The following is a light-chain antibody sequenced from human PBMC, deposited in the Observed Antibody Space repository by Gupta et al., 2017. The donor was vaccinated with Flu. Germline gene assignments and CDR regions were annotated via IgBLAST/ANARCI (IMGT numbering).Light chain of an antibody. CDR1: QTIDTK. Sequence: TQSVSPGDTATLSCRASQTIDTKIVWYHHKPGQAPRLLIYGASRRATGVPARFSGSGSGTDFTLTITSLQPEDFALYYCQEYNKGPAALTFGGGTKLEIK. V-gene: IGKV3-15*01. J-gene: IGKJ4*01. CDR3: QEYNKGPAALT. CDR2: GAS.